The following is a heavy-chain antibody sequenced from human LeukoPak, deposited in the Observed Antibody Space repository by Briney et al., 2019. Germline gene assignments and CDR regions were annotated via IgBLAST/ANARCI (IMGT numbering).Heavy chain of an antibody. Sequence: GGSLRLSCAASGFTFSSYWMHWDRQAPGTGLVWVSRINSDGSSTSYADSVKGRFTISRDNAKNTLYLQVNSLRAEDTAVYYCARGLVATTPFDYWGQGTLVTVSS. CDR2: INSDGSST. D-gene: IGHD5-12*01. V-gene: IGHV3-74*01. CDR3: ARGLVATTPFDY. J-gene: IGHJ4*02. CDR1: GFTFSSYW.